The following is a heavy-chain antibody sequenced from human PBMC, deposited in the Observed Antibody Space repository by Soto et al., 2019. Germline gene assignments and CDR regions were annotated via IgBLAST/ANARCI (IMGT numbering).Heavy chain of an antibody. V-gene: IGHV3-23*01. Sequence: GGCRRLSCAASEFIFPTYAMTWVRKDPGKGLEWVSSISGSTDDTFYADSVKGRFTISRDNSKNTLFLQMNGLRAEDTAVYYCAKEVFGVVAGSGLDTWGQGTLVTVSS. CDR3: AKEVFGVVAGSGLDT. CDR1: EFIFPTYA. D-gene: IGHD2-15*01. J-gene: IGHJ5*02. CDR2: ISGSTDDT.